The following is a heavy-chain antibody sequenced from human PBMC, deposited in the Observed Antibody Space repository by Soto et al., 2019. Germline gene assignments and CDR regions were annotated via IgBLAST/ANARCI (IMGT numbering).Heavy chain of an antibody. D-gene: IGHD3-16*01. CDR3: ATSGRLRGPSFY. J-gene: IGHJ4*02. V-gene: IGHV4-34*01. CDR1: GGSFSGYY. CDR2: INHSGST. Sequence: QVQLQQWGAGLLKPSETLSLTCAVYGGSFSGYYWSWIRQPPGKGLEWIGEINHSGSTNYNPSLKRRVTISVDTSQNQFSLKLSSVTAADTAVYYCATSGRLRGPSFYWGQGTLVTVSS.